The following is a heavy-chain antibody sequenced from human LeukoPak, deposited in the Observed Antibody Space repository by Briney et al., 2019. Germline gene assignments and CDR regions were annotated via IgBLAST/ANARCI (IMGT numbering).Heavy chain of an antibody. J-gene: IGHJ3*02. CDR3: ALTYYYDSSGYYDAFDI. Sequence: SGPTLVKPTQTLTLTCTFSGFSLSTSGVGVGWIRQPPAKALEWLARIDWDDDKYYSTSLKTRLTISKDTSKNQVVLTMTNMDPVDTATYYCALTYYYDSSGYYDAFDIWGQGTMVAVSS. V-gene: IGHV2-70*11. D-gene: IGHD3-22*01. CDR2: IDWDDDK. CDR1: GFSLSTSGVG.